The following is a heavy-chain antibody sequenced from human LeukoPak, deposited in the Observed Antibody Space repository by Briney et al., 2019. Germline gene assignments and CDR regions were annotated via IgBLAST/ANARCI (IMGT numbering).Heavy chain of an antibody. Sequence: PSETLSLTCTVSGGSISSYYWSWIRQPPGKGLEWIGYIYYSGSTNYNPSLKSRVTMSVDTSKNQFSLKLSSVTAADTAAYYCARDGAALVWFDPWGQGTLVTVSS. CDR1: GGSISSYY. CDR3: ARDGAALVWFDP. D-gene: IGHD6-6*01. V-gene: IGHV4-59*12. J-gene: IGHJ5*02. CDR2: IYYSGST.